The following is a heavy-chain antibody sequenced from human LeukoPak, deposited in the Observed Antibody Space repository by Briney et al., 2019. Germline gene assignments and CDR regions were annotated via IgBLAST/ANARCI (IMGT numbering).Heavy chain of an antibody. Sequence: ASVKVSCKASGYTFTGYYMHWVRQAPGQGLEWMGWINPNTGVTHYAQKFQDRVTMTRDTSISTAYMELSRLSSDDTAVYYCARHPGKVTNDWYFDLWGRGTLVTVSS. V-gene: IGHV1-2*02. J-gene: IGHJ2*01. CDR1: GYTFTGYY. CDR2: INPNTGVT. CDR3: ARHPGKVTNDWYFDL. D-gene: IGHD4-23*01.